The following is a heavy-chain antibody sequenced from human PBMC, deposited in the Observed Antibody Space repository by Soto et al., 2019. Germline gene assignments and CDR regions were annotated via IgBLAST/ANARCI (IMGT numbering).Heavy chain of an antibody. J-gene: IGHJ6*02. CDR3: ARTYYDILTGYHYYYYGMDV. D-gene: IGHD3-9*01. CDR1: GGSISSASYY. V-gene: IGHV4-39*01. Sequence: SETLSLTCTVSGGSISSASYYWAWIRQSPEKGLEWIASISYSGSTYYNPSLKSRVTISVDTSKNQFSLKLSSVTAADTPVYYCARTYYDILTGYHYYYYGMDVWGQGTTVTVSS. CDR2: ISYSGST.